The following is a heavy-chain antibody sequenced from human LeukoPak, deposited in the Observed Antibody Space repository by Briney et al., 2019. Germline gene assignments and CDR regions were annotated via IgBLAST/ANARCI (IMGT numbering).Heavy chain of an antibody. D-gene: IGHD3-10*01. CDR3: ARQFYYGSGSYSPYYYGMDV. V-gene: IGHV5-51*01. CDR1: GYIFTSYW. Sequence: GESLKISCKGSGYIFTSYWIVWVRQMPGKGLEWMGIIYPGDSDTRYSPSFQGQVTISADKSISTAYLQWSSLKASDTAVYYCARQFYYGSGSYSPYYYGMDVWGQGTTVTVSS. J-gene: IGHJ6*02. CDR2: IYPGDSDT.